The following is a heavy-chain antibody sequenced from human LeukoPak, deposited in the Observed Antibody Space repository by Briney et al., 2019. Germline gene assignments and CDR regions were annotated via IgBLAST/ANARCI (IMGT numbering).Heavy chain of an antibody. Sequence: PWETLSLTCAVCGGSFSDDYWSWIRQPPGKGLEWIGEINHSGGTNYNPSLTSRLTMSIDTSKSQFSLKLRSVTAADTAVYYCARGPDGGNSQRYFDYWGQGNLVTVSS. J-gene: IGHJ4*02. CDR2: INHSGGT. D-gene: IGHD4-23*01. CDR1: GGSFSDDY. CDR3: ARGPDGGNSQRYFDY. V-gene: IGHV4-34*01.